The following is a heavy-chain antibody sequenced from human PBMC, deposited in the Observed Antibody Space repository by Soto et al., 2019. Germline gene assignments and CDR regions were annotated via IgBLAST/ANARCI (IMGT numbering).Heavy chain of an antibody. CDR1: GFIFSHSY. CDR3: RTAYAFDL. V-gene: IGHV3-15*01. D-gene: IGHD1-1*01. Sequence: EVQLVESGGDLVKPGGSLRLSCAASGFIFSHSYMGWVRQAPGKGLEWIGRIKRTTDGGTTEYAAPVKGRFTISRDDSKSMLYLQMNRLKIEDTVIYYCRTAYAFDLWGQGTMVTVSS. J-gene: IGHJ3*01. CDR2: IKRTTDGGTT.